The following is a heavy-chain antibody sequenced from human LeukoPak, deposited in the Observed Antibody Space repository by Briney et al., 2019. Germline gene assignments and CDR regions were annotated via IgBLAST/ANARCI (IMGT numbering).Heavy chain of an antibody. V-gene: IGHV4-59*12. CDR3: AREIPAAGHFDY. J-gene: IGHJ4*02. D-gene: IGHD6-13*01. CDR1: GGSISGSY. Sequence: SETLSLTCSVSGGSISGSYWMWIRQSPGKGLEWIGYIYYSGATSYNPSFRGRVTFFVDTSKNQFSLKLSSVTATDTAMYYCAREIPAAGHFDYWGQGALVTVSS. CDR2: IYYSGAT.